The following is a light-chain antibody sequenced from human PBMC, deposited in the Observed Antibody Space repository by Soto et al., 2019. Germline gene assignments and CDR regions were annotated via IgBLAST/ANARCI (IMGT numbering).Light chain of an antibody. CDR3: HQYNTYLYT. CDR1: EDITKY. Sequence: DIQMTQSPSFLSASIGDRVTITCRASEDITKYLAWYQQKPGKAPKLLISTASTLQTGVPSRFSGSGSGTEFVLTITNLQPEDFATYYCHQYNTYLYTFGQGTKLEI. V-gene: IGKV1-9*01. J-gene: IGKJ2*01. CDR2: TAS.